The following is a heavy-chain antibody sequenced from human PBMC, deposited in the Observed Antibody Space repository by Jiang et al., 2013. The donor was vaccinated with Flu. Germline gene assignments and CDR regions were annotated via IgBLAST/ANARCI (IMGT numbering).Heavy chain of an antibody. CDR2: INPNSGGT. J-gene: IGHJ4*02. Sequence: SVKVSCKASGYTFTGYYMHWVRQAPGQGLEWMGWINPNSGGTNYAQKFQGRVTMTRDTSISTAYMELSRLRSDDTAVYYCARSPGYCGGDCYSDYWGQGTLVTVPS. D-gene: IGHD2-21*02. CDR3: ARSPGYCGGDCYSDY. CDR1: GYTFTGYY. V-gene: IGHV1-2*02.